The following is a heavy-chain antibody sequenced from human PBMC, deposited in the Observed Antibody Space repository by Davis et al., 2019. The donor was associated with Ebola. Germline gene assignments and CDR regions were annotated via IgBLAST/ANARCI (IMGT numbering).Heavy chain of an antibody. V-gene: IGHV3-11*04. CDR2: ISSSGSTI. J-gene: IGHJ6*02. Sequence: GESLKISCAASGFTFSDYYMSWIRQAPGKGLEWVSYISSSGSTIYYADSVKGRFTISRDNAKNSLYLQMNSLRAEDTAVYYCARDGYCSSTSCYPTYGTDVWGQGTTVTVSS. D-gene: IGHD2-2*03. CDR3: ARDGYCSSTSCYPTYGTDV. CDR1: GFTFSDYY.